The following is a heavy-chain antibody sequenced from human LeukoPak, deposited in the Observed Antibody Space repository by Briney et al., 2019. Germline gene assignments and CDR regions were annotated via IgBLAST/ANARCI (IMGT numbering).Heavy chain of an antibody. CDR1: GGSISSYY. Sequence: PSETLSLTCTVSGGSISSYYWSWIRQPAGKGLEWIGRIYTSGGTNYNPSLKSRVTMSVDTSKNQISLKLRSVTAADTAVYYCARLINKPIAATRTGPFDYWGQGTLVTVSS. V-gene: IGHV4-4*07. J-gene: IGHJ4*02. CDR3: ARLINKPIAATRTGPFDY. CDR2: IYTSGGT. D-gene: IGHD6-13*01.